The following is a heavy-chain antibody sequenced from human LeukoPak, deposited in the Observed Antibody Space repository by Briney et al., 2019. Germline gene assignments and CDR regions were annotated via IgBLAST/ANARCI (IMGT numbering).Heavy chain of an antibody. CDR1: GGSISSGGYY. J-gene: IGHJ6*02. CDR2: IYYSGST. V-gene: IGHV4-31*03. CDR3: ARHPRYGVWAPKDLPGKHYGMDV. D-gene: IGHD3-16*01. Sequence: SETLSLTCTVSGGSISSGGYYWSWIRQHLGKGLEWIGYIYYSGSTYYNPSLKSRVTISVDTSKNQFSLKLSSVTAADTAVYYCARHPRYGVWAPKDLPGKHYGMDVWGQGTTVTVSS.